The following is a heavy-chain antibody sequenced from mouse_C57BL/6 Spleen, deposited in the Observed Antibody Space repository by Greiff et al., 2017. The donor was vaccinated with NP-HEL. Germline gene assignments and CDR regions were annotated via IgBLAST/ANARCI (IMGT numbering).Heavy chain of an antibody. CDR2: ISYDGSN. CDR1: GYSITSGYY. CDR3: ARGFHYYGSRYFDV. D-gene: IGHD1-1*01. V-gene: IGHV3-6*01. Sequence: EVKLLESGPGLVKPSQSLSLTCSVTGYSITSGYYWNWIRQFPGNKLEWMGYISYDGSNNYNPSLKNRISITRDTSKNQFFLKLNSVTTEDTATYYCARGFHYYGSRYFDVWGTGTTVTVSS. J-gene: IGHJ1*03.